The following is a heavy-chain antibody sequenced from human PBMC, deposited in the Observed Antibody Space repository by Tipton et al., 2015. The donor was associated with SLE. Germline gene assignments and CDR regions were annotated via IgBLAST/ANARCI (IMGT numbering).Heavy chain of an antibody. Sequence: SLRLSCAASGFTFSSYPMNWVRQAPGKGLEWVSSISTTSSFIYYANSVKGRFTISRDNAKNSLYLQMNSLTAGDTAVYYCARGSEHNLHWGQGTLVTVSS. CDR1: GFTFSSYP. V-gene: IGHV3-21*01. D-gene: IGHD1-1*01. CDR2: ISTTSSFI. J-gene: IGHJ4*02. CDR3: ARGSEHNLH.